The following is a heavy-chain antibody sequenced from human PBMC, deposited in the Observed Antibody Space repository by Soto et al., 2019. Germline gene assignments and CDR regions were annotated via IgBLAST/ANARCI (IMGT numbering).Heavy chain of an antibody. D-gene: IGHD5-18*01. Sequence: SETLSLTCTVSGGSISSYYWSWIRQPPGKGLEWIGYIYYSGSTNYNPSLKSRVTISVDTSKNQFSLKLSSVTAADTAVYYCARHGYSYGHNWFDPWGQGTLVTVS. CDR2: IYYSGST. CDR1: GGSISSYY. V-gene: IGHV4-59*08. CDR3: ARHGYSYGHNWFDP. J-gene: IGHJ5*02.